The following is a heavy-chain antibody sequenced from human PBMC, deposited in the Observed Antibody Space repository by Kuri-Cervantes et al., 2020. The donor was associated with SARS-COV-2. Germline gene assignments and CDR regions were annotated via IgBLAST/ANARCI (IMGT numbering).Heavy chain of an antibody. CDR2: ISSSSSYI. CDR1: GFTFSSYS. J-gene: IGHJ4*02. Sequence: GGSLRLSCAASGFTFSSYSMNWVRQAPGKGLEWVSSISSSSSYIYYADSVKGRFTISRDDSKNTLYLQMNSLKTEDTAVYYCTRDLVPITTLNFDYWGQGTLVTVSS. D-gene: IGHD3-3*01. V-gene: IGHV3-21*03. CDR3: TRDLVPITTLNFDY.